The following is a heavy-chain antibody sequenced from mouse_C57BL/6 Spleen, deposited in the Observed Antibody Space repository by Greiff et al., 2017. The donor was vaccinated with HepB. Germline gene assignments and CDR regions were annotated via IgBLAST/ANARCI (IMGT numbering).Heavy chain of an antibody. Sequence: EVQLQESGPGLVKPSQSLSLTCSVTGYSITSGYYWNWIRQFPGNKLEWMGYISYDGSNNYNPSLKNRISITRDTSKNQFFLKLNSVTTEDTATYYCARSGTAQAFFAYWGQGTLVTVSA. CDR1: GYSITSGYY. V-gene: IGHV3-6*01. CDR2: ISYDGSN. J-gene: IGHJ3*01. CDR3: ARSGTAQAFFAY. D-gene: IGHD3-2*02.